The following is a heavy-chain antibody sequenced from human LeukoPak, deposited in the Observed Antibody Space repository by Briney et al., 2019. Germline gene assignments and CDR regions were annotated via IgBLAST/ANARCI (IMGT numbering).Heavy chain of an antibody. V-gene: IGHV4-34*01. CDR2: INHSGST. Sequence: SETLSLTCAVYGGSFSGYYWSWIRQPPGKGLEWIGEINHSGSTNYNPSLKSRVTISVDTSKNQSSLKLSSVTAADTAVYYCARGLYRRITARKDAFDIWGQGTMVTVSS. CDR3: ARGLYRRITARKDAFDI. J-gene: IGHJ3*02. CDR1: GGSFSGYY. D-gene: IGHD1-14*01.